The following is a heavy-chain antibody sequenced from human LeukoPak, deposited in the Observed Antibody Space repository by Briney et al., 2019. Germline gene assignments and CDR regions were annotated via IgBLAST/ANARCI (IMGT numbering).Heavy chain of an antibody. V-gene: IGHV4-4*09. D-gene: IGHD1-26*01. CDR3: ARDLGATDY. J-gene: IGHJ4*02. CDR2: IYTSGST. CDR1: GGSISSYY. Sequence: SETLSLTCTVSGGSISSYYWSWLRQPPGKGLEWIGYIYTSGSTNYNPSLKSRVTISVDTSKNQFSLKLSSVTAADTAVYYCARDLGATDYWGQGTLVTVSS.